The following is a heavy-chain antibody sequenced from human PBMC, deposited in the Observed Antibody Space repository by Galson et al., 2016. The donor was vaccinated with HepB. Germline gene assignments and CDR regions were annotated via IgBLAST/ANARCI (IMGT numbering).Heavy chain of an antibody. V-gene: IGHV4-4*02. Sequence: ETLSLTCAVSGGSVSSNDWRTWVRQPPGQGLEWIGQIFHSGRVNYNPSLASRVTILVDTSSNQFSLRLTSVTAADTALYYCARQYRGGPSDFWGQGTLVTVSS. J-gene: IGHJ4*02. CDR3: ARQYRGGPSDF. CDR1: GGSVSSNDW. D-gene: IGHD5-12*01. CDR2: IFHSGRV.